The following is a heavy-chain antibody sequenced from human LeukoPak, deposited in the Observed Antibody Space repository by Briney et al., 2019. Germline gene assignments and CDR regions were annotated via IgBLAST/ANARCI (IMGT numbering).Heavy chain of an antibody. Sequence: GGSLRLSCAASGFTFSNAWMSWVRQTPGEGLEWVGRIKSKTDGGTTDYAAPVKGRFTISRDDSKNTLYLQMNSLRAEDTAVYYCANIAAAGLDYWGQETLVTVSS. D-gene: IGHD6-13*01. V-gene: IGHV3-15*01. CDR2: IKSKTDGGTT. CDR3: ANIAAAGLDY. J-gene: IGHJ4*02. CDR1: GFTFSNAW.